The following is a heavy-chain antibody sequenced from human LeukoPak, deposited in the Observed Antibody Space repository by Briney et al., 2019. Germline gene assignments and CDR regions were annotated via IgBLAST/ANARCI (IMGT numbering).Heavy chain of an antibody. CDR1: GFIFTSNR. D-gene: IGHD2-2*01. CDR2: IKHDGSEQ. V-gene: IGHV3-7*01. J-gene: IGHJ6*02. CDR3: AKDIVVVPAAIGYYYYYGMDV. Sequence: GGSLRLSCAASGFIFTSNRMNWVRQAPGKGLEWVANIKHDGSEQIYVDSVKGRFTISRDNAKDSVYLQMNSLRAEDTAVYYCAKDIVVVPAAIGYYYYYGMDVWGQGTTVTVSS.